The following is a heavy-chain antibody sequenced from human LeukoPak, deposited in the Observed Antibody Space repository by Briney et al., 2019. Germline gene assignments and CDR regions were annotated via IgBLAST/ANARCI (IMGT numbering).Heavy chain of an antibody. CDR1: GYTFTSYG. CDR3: ARGVPTFTPYYYYYYGMDV. D-gene: IGHD1-1*01. Sequence: ASVKVSCKASGYTFTSYGISWVRQAPGQGLEWMGWISAYNGNTNYAQKLQGRVTMTTDTSTSTAYMELRSLRSDDTAVYYCARGVPTFTPYYYYYYGMDVWGRGTTVTVSS. CDR2: ISAYNGNT. J-gene: IGHJ6*02. V-gene: IGHV1-18*01.